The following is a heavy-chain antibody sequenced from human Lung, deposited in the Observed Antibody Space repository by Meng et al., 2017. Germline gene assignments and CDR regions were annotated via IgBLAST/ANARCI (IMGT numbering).Heavy chain of an antibody. CDR3: ARGPTTMAHDFDY. D-gene: IGHD4-11*01. J-gene: IGHJ4*02. Sequence: QGQLVQWEDGLLERSETLSRTCVVYGGSFSDYYWSWIRQPPGKGLEWIGEINHSGSTNYNPSLESRATISVDTSQNNLSLKLSSVTAADSAVYYCARGPTTMAHDFDYWGQGTLVTVSS. CDR2: INHSGST. CDR1: GGSFSDYY. V-gene: IGHV4-34*01.